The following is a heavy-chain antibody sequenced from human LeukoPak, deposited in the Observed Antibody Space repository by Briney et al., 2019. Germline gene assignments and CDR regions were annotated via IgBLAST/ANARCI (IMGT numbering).Heavy chain of an antibody. CDR2: IYYSGST. J-gene: IGHJ3*02. CDR1: GGSISSYY. CDR3: ARSPNYYDSSGYYAAAFDI. D-gene: IGHD3-22*01. Sequence: PSETLSLTCTVSGGSISSYYWSWIRQPPGKGLEWIGYIYYSGSTNYSPSLKSRVTISVDTSKNQFSLKLSSVTAADTAVYYCARSPNYYDSSGYYAAAFDIWGQGTMVTVSS. V-gene: IGHV4-59*01.